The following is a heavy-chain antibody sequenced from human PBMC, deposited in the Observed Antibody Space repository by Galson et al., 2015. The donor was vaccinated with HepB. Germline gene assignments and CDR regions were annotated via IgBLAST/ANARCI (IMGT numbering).Heavy chain of an antibody. CDR3: ARDVDDDSGWYYFDY. Sequence: LSLTCAVSGGSISSSNWWSWVRQPPGKGLEWIGEIYHSGSTNYNPSLKSRVTISVDKSKNQFSLKLSSVTAADTAVYYCARDVDDDSGWYYFDYWGQGTLVTVSS. D-gene: IGHD6-19*01. CDR1: GGSISSSNW. J-gene: IGHJ4*02. V-gene: IGHV4-4*02. CDR2: IYHSGST.